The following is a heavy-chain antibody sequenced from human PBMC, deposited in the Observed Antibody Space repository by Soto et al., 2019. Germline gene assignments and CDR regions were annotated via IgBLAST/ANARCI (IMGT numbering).Heavy chain of an antibody. CDR2: ISSDGDTI. V-gene: IGHV3-9*01. CDR3: ARDYSGPSGYNLFDP. J-gene: IGHJ5*02. D-gene: IGHD6-13*01. Sequence: EVQLIESGGGWVQPGTSLRVSCAASGFTFHEYAMHWVRQAPGKGLEWVSGISSDGDTIAYADSVQGRFTVFRDNAKNSLYLQMSSLRGEDTAVYFCARDYSGPSGYNLFDPWGQGTLVTVSS. CDR1: GFTFHEYA.